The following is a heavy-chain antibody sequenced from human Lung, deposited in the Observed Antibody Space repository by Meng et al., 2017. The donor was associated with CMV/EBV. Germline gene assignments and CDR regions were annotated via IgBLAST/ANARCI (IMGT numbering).Heavy chain of an antibody. V-gene: IGHV4-39*01. D-gene: IGHD1-14*01. J-gene: IGHJ4*02. CDR3: ARHHHSPTFDY. CDR2: VVYSGTT. CDR1: GGSISSSSYY. Sequence: QLELNESGPGLVKPSETLSLPFTVSGGSISSSSYYWAWIRQPPGEGLEWIGSVVYSGTTYYTSSLKSRVSISVDTSKNQFSLKLSSVTAADTAVYYCARHHHSPTFDYWGQGTLVTVSS.